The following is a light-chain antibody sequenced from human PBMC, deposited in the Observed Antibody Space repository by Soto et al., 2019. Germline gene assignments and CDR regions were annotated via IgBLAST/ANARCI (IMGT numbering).Light chain of an antibody. CDR3: QQYNNWPLT. CDR1: QSVSSN. J-gene: IGKJ1*01. Sequence: EIVMTQSPATLSVSPGERATLSCRARQSVSSNFAWYQQKPGQAPRLLIYGASTRATGIPARFSGSGSGTEFTLTISSLQSEDFAVYYCQQYNNWPLTFGQGTKVEIK. CDR2: GAS. V-gene: IGKV3-15*01.